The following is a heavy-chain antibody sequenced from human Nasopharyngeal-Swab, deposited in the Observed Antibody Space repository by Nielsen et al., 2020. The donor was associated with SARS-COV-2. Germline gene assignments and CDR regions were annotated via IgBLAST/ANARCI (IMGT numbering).Heavy chain of an antibody. CDR3: AREVVPAAIPYYYYGMDV. CDR1: GGSISSSSYY. Sequence: GSLRLSCTVSGGSISSSSYYWGWIRQPPGKGLEWIGSIYYSGSTYYNPSLKSRVTISVDTSKNQFSLKLSSVTAADTAVYYCAREVVPAAIPYYYYGMDVWGQGTTVTVSS. V-gene: IGHV4-39*01. J-gene: IGHJ6*02. CDR2: IYYSGST. D-gene: IGHD2-2*01.